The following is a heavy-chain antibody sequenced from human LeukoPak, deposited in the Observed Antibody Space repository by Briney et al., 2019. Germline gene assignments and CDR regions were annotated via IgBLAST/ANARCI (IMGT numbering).Heavy chain of an antibody. V-gene: IGHV4-59*01. CDR3: ARVGGGYDGYFDY. D-gene: IGHD5-12*01. J-gene: IGHJ4*02. CDR2: VFYSGNT. Sequence: SETLSLTCVVSGGSISTNHWSWIRQPPGKGLDGIGYVFYSGNTNYNPSLKSRVTISVDTSKNHFYLKLSSVTAADTAIYYCARVGGGYDGYFDYWGQGTLVTVSS. CDR1: GGSISTNH.